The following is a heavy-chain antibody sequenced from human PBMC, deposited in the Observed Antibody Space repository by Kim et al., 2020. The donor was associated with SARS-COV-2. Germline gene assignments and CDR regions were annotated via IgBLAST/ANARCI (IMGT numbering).Heavy chain of an antibody. Sequence: ADAVEAPYTISRDNSKNSLYLQMNSLRAEDTAVYYWAREADTARRGGMDVWGQGTTVTVSS. D-gene: IGHD5-18*01. J-gene: IGHJ6*02. V-gene: IGHV3-11*06. CDR3: AREADTARRGGMDV.